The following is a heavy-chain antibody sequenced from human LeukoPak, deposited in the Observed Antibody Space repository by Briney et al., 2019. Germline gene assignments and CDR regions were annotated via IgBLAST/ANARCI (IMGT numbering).Heavy chain of an antibody. CDR1: GFTFDDYA. CDR2: ISWNSGSI. CDR3: AKGARYSSSWYEEDFDY. J-gene: IGHJ4*02. Sequence: GGSLRLSCAASGFTFDDYAMHWVRQAPGKGLEWVSGISWNSGSIGYADSVEGRFTISRDNAKNSLYLQMNSLRAEDTALYYCAKGARYSSSWYEEDFDYWGQGTLVTVSS. V-gene: IGHV3-9*01. D-gene: IGHD6-13*01.